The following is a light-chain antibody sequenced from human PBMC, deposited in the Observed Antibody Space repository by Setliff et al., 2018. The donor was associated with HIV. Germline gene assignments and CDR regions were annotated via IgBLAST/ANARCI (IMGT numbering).Light chain of an antibody. CDR3: CSYAGSSTYV. J-gene: IGLJ1*01. V-gene: IGLV2-23*02. Sequence: QSALTQPASVSGSPGQSITISCTGTSSDVGGYNLVSWYQQHPGTAPKLIIYEVTKRPSGVSNRFSGSKSGNTASLTISGLQAEDESDYYCCSYAGSSTYVFGSGTKVTVL. CDR1: SSDVGGYNL. CDR2: EVT.